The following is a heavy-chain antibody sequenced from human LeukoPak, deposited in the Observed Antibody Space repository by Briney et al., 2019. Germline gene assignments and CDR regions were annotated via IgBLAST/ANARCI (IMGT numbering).Heavy chain of an antibody. D-gene: IGHD3-16*01. V-gene: IGHV4-4*09. Sequence: SETLSLTCTVSGGSISSYYWSWIRRPPGKGLEWIGYIYTSGSTNYNPSLKSRVTISVDTSKNQFSLKLSSVTAADTAVYYCARRGRYDDFNWFDPWGQGTLVTVSS. CDR1: GGSISSYY. CDR2: IYTSGST. J-gene: IGHJ5*02. CDR3: ARRGRYDDFNWFDP.